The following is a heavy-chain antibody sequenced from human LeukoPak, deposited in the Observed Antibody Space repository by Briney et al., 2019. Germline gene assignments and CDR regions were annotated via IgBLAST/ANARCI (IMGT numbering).Heavy chain of an antibody. D-gene: IGHD6-13*01. J-gene: IGHJ3*02. CDR1: GGTFSSYA. CDR3: AREGIGLGAFDI. CDR2: IIPIFGTA. Sequence: ASVKVSCKASGGTFSSYAISWVRQAPGQGLEWMGGIIPIFGTANYAQKFQGRVTITADESTSTAYMELSSLRSEDTAVYYCAREGIGLGAFDIWGQGTMVTVSS. V-gene: IGHV1-69*13.